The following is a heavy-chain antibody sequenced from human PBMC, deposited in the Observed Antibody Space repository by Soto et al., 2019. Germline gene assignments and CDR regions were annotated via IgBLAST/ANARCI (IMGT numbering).Heavy chain of an antibody. CDR3: ARDVRGSYFDY. CDR2: IYYSGST. D-gene: IGHD3-16*01. CDR1: GGSISSGDYY. J-gene: IGHJ4*02. V-gene: IGHV4-30-4*01. Sequence: QVQLQESGPGLVKPSQTLSLTCTVSGGSISSGDYYWSWIRQPPGKGLEWIGYIYYSGSTYYNPSLKXRXTXSXXTSKNQFSLKLSSVTAADTAVYYCARDVRGSYFDYWGPGTLVTVSS.